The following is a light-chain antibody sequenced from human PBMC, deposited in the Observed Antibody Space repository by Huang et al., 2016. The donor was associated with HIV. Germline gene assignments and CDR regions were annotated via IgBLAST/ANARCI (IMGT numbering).Light chain of an antibody. CDR2: AVS. Sequence: IRMTQSPSSLSASTGDRVTITCRANQDINNFLAWYQKRPGSVPKLLIYAVSTLQSGVPSRFSGNGSGTDFTLTIGSLHSEDVATYYCQQYDIHPLTFGPGTRVDIK. J-gene: IGKJ3*01. CDR3: QQYDIHPLT. CDR1: QDINNF. V-gene: IGKV1-8*01.